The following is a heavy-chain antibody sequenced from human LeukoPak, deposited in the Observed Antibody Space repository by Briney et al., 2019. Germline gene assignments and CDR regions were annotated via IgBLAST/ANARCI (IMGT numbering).Heavy chain of an antibody. V-gene: IGHV3-30*18. J-gene: IGHJ4*02. CDR2: ISYDGSEE. CDR1: GFSFRSYG. CDR3: AKGVATVVDIAYFDS. D-gene: IGHD2-15*01. Sequence: PGGSLRLSCAVSGFSFRSYGMHWIRQAPGKGLEWLSMISYDGSEEHYLDSVKGRFTISRDNLKNTLHLQLNSLRPDDSAIYYCAKGVATVVDIAYFDSWGQGAPVTVYS.